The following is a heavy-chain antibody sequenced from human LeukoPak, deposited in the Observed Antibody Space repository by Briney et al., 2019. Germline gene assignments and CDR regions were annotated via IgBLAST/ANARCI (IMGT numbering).Heavy chain of an antibody. J-gene: IGHJ5*02. D-gene: IGHD3-22*01. CDR3: ARHGVHYYDSRGYHNWFDP. V-gene: IGHV4-34*01. CDR1: GGSFSGYY. CDR2: INHSGST. Sequence: SETLSLTCAVYGGSFSGYYSSWIRQPPGKGLEWIGEINHSGSTNYNPSLKSRVTISVDTSKNQFSLKLSSVTAADTAVYYCARHGVHYYDSRGYHNWFDPWGQGTLVTVSS.